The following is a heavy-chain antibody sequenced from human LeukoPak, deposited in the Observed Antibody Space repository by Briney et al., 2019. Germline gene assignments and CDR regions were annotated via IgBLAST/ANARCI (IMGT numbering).Heavy chain of an antibody. V-gene: IGHV1-2*02. J-gene: IGHJ4*02. CDR2: INPNSGGT. Sequence: ASVKVSCKASGYTFTGYYMHWVRQAPGQGLEWMGWINPNSGGTNYAQKFQGRVTMTRDTSISTAYMELSRLRSDDTAVYYCARASYYYDSRGYPGYYFCYWGQGTLVTVSS. CDR3: ARASYYYDSRGYPGYYFCY. CDR1: GYTFTGYY. D-gene: IGHD3-22*01.